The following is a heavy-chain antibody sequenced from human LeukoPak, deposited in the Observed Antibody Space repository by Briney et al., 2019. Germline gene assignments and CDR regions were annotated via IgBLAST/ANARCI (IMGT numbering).Heavy chain of an antibody. CDR1: GFTFSNAW. CDR2: IYSGGST. V-gene: IGHV3-53*01. Sequence: PGGSLRLSCAASGFTFSNAWMSWVRQAPGKRLEWVSVIYSGGSTYYADSVKGRFTISRDNSKNTLYLQMNSLRAEDTAVYYCARVAKGRFDYWGQGTLVTVSS. J-gene: IGHJ4*02. CDR3: ARVAKGRFDY.